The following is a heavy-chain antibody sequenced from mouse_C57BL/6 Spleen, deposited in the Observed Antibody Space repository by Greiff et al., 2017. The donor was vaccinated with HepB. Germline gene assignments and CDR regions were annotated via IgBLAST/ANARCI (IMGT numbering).Heavy chain of an antibody. CDR3: ARRADYGNYEGVNYAMDY. Sequence: EVQLVESGGGLVKPGGSLKLSCAASGFTFSSYAMSWVRQTPEKRLEWVATISDGGSYTYYPDNVKGRFTISRDNAKNNLYLQMSHLKSEDTAMYYCARRADYGNYEGVNYAMDYWGQGTSVTVSS. J-gene: IGHJ4*01. CDR1: GFTFSSYA. CDR2: ISDGGSYT. D-gene: IGHD2-1*01. V-gene: IGHV5-4*01.